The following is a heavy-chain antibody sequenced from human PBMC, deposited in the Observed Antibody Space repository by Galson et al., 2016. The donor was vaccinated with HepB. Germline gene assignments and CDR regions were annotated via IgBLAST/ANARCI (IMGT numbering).Heavy chain of an antibody. J-gene: IGHJ4*02. D-gene: IGHD6-19*01. Sequence: SVKVSCKASGYSFSNYGITWVRQVPGQGLEWMGWISAKKGNTNYAQKFQDRVVMTTDTSKSTALMELRSLRSDDTAVYYCEREHMAGPWVDYWGQGTPVTVSS. CDR3: EREHMAGPWVDY. CDR1: GYSFSNYG. V-gene: IGHV1-18*01. CDR2: ISAKKGNT.